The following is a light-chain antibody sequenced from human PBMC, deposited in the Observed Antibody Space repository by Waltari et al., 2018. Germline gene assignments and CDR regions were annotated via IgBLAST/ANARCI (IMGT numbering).Light chain of an antibody. Sequence: SEQRPPGKPPKPMIYDASRRPSWVSNRFSGAKSGSTASLTISGLQAEDEADYYCSSYASSSTYNYVFGTGTKVTVL. J-gene: IGLJ1*01. CDR2: DAS. V-gene: IGLV2-14*02. CDR3: SSYASSSTYNYV.